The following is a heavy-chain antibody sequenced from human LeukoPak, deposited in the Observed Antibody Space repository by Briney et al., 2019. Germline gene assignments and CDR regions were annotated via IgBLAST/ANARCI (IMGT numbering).Heavy chain of an antibody. J-gene: IGHJ4*02. Sequence: PSETLSLTCTVSGVSISSSNSYWGWIRQPPGKGLEWIGSIYYSRNTYYNASLKSQVSISIDTSKNQFSLRLTSVTAADTAVYYCARQTGSGLFILPGGQGTLVTVSS. CDR3: ARQTGSGLFILP. CDR1: GVSISSSNSY. D-gene: IGHD3/OR15-3a*01. CDR2: IYYSRNT. V-gene: IGHV4-39*01.